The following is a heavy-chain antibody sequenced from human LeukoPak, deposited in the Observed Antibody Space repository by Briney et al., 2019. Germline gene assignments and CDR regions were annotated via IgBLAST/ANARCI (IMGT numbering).Heavy chain of an antibody. CDR2: ISPYNGNT. CDR1: GYTFTRYA. J-gene: IGHJ3*02. V-gene: IGHV1-18*01. D-gene: IGHD3-9*01. CDR3: ARGAYYDILTGYETVDAFDI. Sequence: GASVKVSCKASGYTFTRYAITWVRQAPGQGPEWMGRISPYNGNTNYAQKLQGRVTMTTDTSTSIAYMELRSLRSDDTAVYYCARGAYYDILTGYETVDAFDIWGQGTMVTVSS.